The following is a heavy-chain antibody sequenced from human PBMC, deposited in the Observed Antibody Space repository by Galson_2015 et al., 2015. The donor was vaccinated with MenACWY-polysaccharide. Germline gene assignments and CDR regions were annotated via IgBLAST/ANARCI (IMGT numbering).Heavy chain of an antibody. J-gene: IGHJ4*02. Sequence: SLRLSCAASGFTFRNYAMHWVRQAPGKGLEWVGVISSDGNNIYYADSVRGRFTISRDISKNTLYVHMNTLRVEDTAVYYCAGEITGHTSGWYSSGGDYWGQGTLVTVSS. CDR1: GFTFRNYA. V-gene: IGHV3-30*03. CDR3: AGEITGHTSGWYSSGGDY. CDR2: ISSDGNNI. D-gene: IGHD6-19*01.